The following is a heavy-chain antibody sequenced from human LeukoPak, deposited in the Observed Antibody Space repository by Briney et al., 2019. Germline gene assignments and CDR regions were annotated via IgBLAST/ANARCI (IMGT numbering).Heavy chain of an antibody. Sequence: PGGSLRLSCAASGFTFRTYSLNWVRQAPGKGLEWVSYINTDSTTIHYADSVKGRFSISRDNAKNSLYLQMNSLRAEDTAVYYCARGLWHYGSSDYAVGVYFDSWGQGTLVTVSS. V-gene: IGHV3-48*01. CDR1: GFTFRTYS. CDR3: ARGLWHYGSSDYAVGVYFDS. J-gene: IGHJ4*02. D-gene: IGHD3-22*01. CDR2: INTDSTTI.